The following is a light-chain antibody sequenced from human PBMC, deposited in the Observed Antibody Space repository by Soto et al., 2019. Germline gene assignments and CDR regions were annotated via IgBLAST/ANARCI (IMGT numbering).Light chain of an antibody. CDR3: SSYTNINTRACV. Sequence: QSVLTQFASVSGSTGQSNTISCTGTSSDVGSYNLVSWYQHHPGKIPKLMIYEVTDRPSGVSNRFSGPKSGNAASLTSSGLQAEDEAEYDCSSYTNINTRACVFGTGTKVIVL. CDR2: EVT. J-gene: IGLJ1*01. V-gene: IGLV2-14*02. CDR1: SSDVGSYNL.